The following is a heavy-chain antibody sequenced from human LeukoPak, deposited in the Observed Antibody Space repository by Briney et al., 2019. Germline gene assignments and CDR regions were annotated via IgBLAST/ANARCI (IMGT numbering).Heavy chain of an antibody. CDR3: ARRTYYYDSSGYLGYYGMDV. CDR1: GFTFSSYW. V-gene: IGHV3-7*01. Sequence: GGSLRLSCAASGFTFSSYWMSWVRQAPGKGLEWVANIKQDGSEKYYVDSVKGRFTISRDNAKNSLYLQMNSLRAEDTAVYYCARRTYYYDSSGYLGYYGMDVWGQGTTVTVSS. J-gene: IGHJ6*02. D-gene: IGHD3-22*01. CDR2: IKQDGSEK.